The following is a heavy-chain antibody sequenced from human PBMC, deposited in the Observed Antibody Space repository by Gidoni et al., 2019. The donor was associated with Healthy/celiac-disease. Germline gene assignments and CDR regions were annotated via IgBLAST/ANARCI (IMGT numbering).Heavy chain of an antibody. CDR3: ARKNSGYDFDDY. CDR1: GFTFRSYW. CDR2: INSDGSST. V-gene: IGHV3-74*01. J-gene: IGHJ4*02. Sequence: EVQLVESGGGLVQPGGSLSLYCAASGFTFRSYWMHWVRQAPGKGLVWVSRINSDGSSTSYADSVKVRFTISRDNAKNTLYLQMNSLRAEDTAVYYCARKNSGYDFDDYWGQGTLVTVSS. D-gene: IGHD5-12*01.